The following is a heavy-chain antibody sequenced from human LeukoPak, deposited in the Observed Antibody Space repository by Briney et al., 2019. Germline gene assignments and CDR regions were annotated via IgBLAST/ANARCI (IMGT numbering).Heavy chain of an antibody. CDR2: IYYSGST. D-gene: IGHD3-22*01. J-gene: IGHJ5*02. V-gene: IGHV4-59*08. CDR1: GGSISSYY. Sequence: SETLSLTCTVSGGSISSYYWSWIRQPPGKGLEWIGYIYYSGSTNYNPSLKSRVTISVDTSKNQFSLKLSSVTAADTAVYYCARGPQYYYDSHWFDPWGQGTLVTVSS. CDR3: ARGPQYYYDSHWFDP.